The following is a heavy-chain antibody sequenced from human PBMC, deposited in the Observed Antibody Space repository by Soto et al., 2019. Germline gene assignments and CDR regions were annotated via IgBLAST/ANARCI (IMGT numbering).Heavy chain of an antibody. CDR3: AKRQGIGAAAKNFDF. CDR2: ISDSGGRT. V-gene: IGHV3-23*01. CDR1: GFTFSNHA. Sequence: EVQLLESGGGLVQPGGSLRLSCAASGFTFSNHAMSWVRHAPGKGLEWVSGISDSGGRTYYPDSVKGRFSMSRANSKNTLYLQMKNLRAEDTAVYFCAKRQGIGAAAKNFDFWGQGTLVTVSS. D-gene: IGHD6-13*01. J-gene: IGHJ4*02.